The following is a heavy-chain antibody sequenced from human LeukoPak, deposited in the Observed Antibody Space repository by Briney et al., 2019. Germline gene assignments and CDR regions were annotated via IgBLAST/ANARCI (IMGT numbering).Heavy chain of an antibody. CDR2: IKQDGSEK. Sequence: PGGSLRLSCAASGFTFSSYEMNWVRQAPGKGLEWVANIKQDGSEKYYVDSVKGRFTISRDNAKNSLYLQMNSLRAEDTAVYYCARGGSRSAVSDVWGQGTTVTVSS. J-gene: IGHJ6*02. D-gene: IGHD3-10*01. CDR3: ARGGSRSAVSDV. V-gene: IGHV3-7*01. CDR1: GFTFSSYE.